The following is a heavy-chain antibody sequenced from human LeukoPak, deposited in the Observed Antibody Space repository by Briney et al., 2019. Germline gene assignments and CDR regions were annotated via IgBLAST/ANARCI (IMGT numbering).Heavy chain of an antibody. V-gene: IGHV3-66*04. Sequence: GGSLRLSCAASGFSVSVNYMSWVRQAPGKGLEWVSVLFASGYSKYADSVKGRFTISRDNSENTLDLQMNSLRAEDTAVYYCAKPHSGWYYDYWGQGTLVTVSS. CDR3: AKPHSGWYYDY. D-gene: IGHD6-19*01. J-gene: IGHJ4*02. CDR2: LFASGYS. CDR1: GFSVSVNY.